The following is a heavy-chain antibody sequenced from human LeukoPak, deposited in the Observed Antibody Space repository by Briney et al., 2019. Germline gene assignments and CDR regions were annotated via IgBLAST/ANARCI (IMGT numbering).Heavy chain of an antibody. CDR2: IIPIFGTA. V-gene: IGHV1-69*05. CDR3: ARGESIAAADPFDY. D-gene: IGHD6-13*01. Sequence: SVKVSCKASGGTFSSYAISWVRQAPGQGLEWMGRIIPIFGTANYAQKFQGRVTITTDESTSTAYMELSSLRSEDTAVYYYARGESIAAADPFDYWGQGTLVTVSS. CDR1: GGTFSSYA. J-gene: IGHJ4*02.